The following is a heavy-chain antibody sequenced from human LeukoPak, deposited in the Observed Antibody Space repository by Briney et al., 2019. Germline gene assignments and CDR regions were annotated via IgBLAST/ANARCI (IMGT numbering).Heavy chain of an antibody. D-gene: IGHD6-19*01. Sequence: GGSLRLSCAASGFTFDDYAMHWVRQAPGKGLEWVSGISWNSGSIGYADSVKGRFTISRDNAKNSLYLQMNSLRAEDTAVYYCAKVHHTAGTGDYWGQGTLVTVSS. CDR2: ISWNSGSI. J-gene: IGHJ4*02. V-gene: IGHV3-9*01. CDR1: GFTFDDYA. CDR3: AKVHHTAGTGDY.